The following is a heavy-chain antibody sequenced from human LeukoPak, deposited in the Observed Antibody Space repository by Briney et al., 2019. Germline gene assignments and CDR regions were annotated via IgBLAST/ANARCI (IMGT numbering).Heavy chain of an antibody. Sequence: EASVKVSCKASGYTFTGYYMHWVRQAPGQGREWMGWINPNSGGTNYAQKFQGRVTMTRDTSISTAYMELSRLRSDDTAVYYCARVWTSFVVDYWGQGTLVTVSS. J-gene: IGHJ4*02. CDR2: INPNSGGT. D-gene: IGHD2-21*01. CDR3: ARVWTSFVVDY. CDR1: GYTFTGYY. V-gene: IGHV1-2*02.